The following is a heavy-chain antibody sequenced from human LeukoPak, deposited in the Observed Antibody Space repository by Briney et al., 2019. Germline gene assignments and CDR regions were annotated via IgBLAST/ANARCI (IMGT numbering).Heavy chain of an antibody. Sequence: SQTLSLTCTVSGGSLSSGDYYWSWIRQPPGTGLEWIGYIYYSGSTYYNPSLKSRVTISVDTSKNQFSLKLSSVTAADTAVYYCAREPHALGYCSSTSCYLSAFDIWGQGTMVTVSS. CDR1: GGSLSSGDYY. D-gene: IGHD2-2*01. J-gene: IGHJ3*02. CDR3: AREPHALGYCSSTSCYLSAFDI. V-gene: IGHV4-30-4*08. CDR2: IYYSGST.